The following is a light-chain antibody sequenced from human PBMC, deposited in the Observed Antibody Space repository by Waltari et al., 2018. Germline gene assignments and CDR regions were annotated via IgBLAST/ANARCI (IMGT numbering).Light chain of an antibody. J-gene: IGLJ2*01. V-gene: IGLV2-8*01. CDR3: SAYAGSNNLV. CDR2: EVS. CDR1: SSDVGVYNY. Sequence: QSALTQPPSASGSPGQSVTISCTGTSSDVGVYNYVSWYQQHPGKAPKLMIYEVSKRPAGVPGRFTGSKSGNTASLTVSGIQAEDEADYYCSAYAGSNNLVFGGGTKLTVL.